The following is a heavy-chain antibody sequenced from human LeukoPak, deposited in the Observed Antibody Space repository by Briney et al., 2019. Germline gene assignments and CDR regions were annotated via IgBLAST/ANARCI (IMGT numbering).Heavy chain of an antibody. J-gene: IGHJ3*01. CDR1: GGSVSSHTYY. D-gene: IGHD6-6*01. Sequence: SETLSLTCTVSGGSVSSHTYYWSWVRQSPGKGLEWIGEINHSGSTNYNSSLKSRVTISVDTSKSQFSLRLSSVTAADTAVYYCAKVYSSSSRDAFDVWGQGTMVTVSS. V-gene: IGHV4-34*01. CDR2: INHSGST. CDR3: AKVYSSSSRDAFDV.